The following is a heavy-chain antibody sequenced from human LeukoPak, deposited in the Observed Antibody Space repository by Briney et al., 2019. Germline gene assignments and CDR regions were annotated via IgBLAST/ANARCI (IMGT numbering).Heavy chain of an antibody. D-gene: IGHD5-18*01. CDR1: GGSISSYY. CDR2: IYYSGST. J-gene: IGHJ4*02. Sequence: SETLSLTCTVSGGSISSYYWSWIWQPPGKGLEWIGYIYYSGSTNYNPSLKSRVTISVDTSKNQFSLKVTSVTAADTAVYYYARGYSYGYWLDYWGQGTLVTVSS. V-gene: IGHV4-59*01. CDR3: ARGYSYGYWLDY.